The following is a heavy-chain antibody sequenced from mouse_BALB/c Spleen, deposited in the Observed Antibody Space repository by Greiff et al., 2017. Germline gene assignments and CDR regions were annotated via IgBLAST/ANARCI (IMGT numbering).Heavy chain of an antibody. Sequence: QVQLKESGPGLVQPSQSLSITCTVSGFSLTSYGVHWVRQSPGKGLEWLGVIWSGGSTDYNAAFISRLSISKDNSKSQVFFKMNSLQADDTAIYYCARSSLIYYGNSAWFAYWGQGTLVTVSA. CDR2: IWSGGST. V-gene: IGHV2-4-1*01. D-gene: IGHD2-1*01. CDR1: GFSLTSYG. CDR3: ARSSLIYYGNSAWFAY. J-gene: IGHJ3*01.